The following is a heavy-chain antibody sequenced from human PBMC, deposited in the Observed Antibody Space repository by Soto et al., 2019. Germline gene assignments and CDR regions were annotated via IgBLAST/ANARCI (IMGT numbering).Heavy chain of an antibody. Sequence: ASVKVSCKASGYTFTSYGISWVRQAPGQGLEWMGWISAYNGNTNYAQKLQGRVTMTTDTSTSTAYMELRSLRSDDTAVYYCARDEKFYDGLTQLDYWGQGTLVTVSS. V-gene: IGHV1-18*01. D-gene: IGHD3-3*01. CDR1: GYTFTSYG. CDR3: ARDEKFYDGLTQLDY. CDR2: ISAYNGNT. J-gene: IGHJ4*02.